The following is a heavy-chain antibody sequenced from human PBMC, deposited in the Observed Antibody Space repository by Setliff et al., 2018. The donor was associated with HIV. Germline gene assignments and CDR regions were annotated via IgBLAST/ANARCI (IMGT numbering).Heavy chain of an antibody. Sequence: SETLSLTCTVSGGSISSHYWSWIRQPPGKGLEWIGSIYYSGNTIYNPSLKSRVTISVDTSKNQFSLKLSSVTAADTAVYYCARERDGMDVWGQGTTVTVSS. CDR2: IYYSGNT. V-gene: IGHV4-59*11. CDR3: ARERDGMDV. J-gene: IGHJ6*02. CDR1: GGSISSHY.